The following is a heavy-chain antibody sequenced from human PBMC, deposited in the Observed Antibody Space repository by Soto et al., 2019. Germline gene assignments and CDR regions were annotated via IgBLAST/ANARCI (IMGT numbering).Heavy chain of an antibody. J-gene: IGHJ4*02. V-gene: IGHV4-61*01. Sequence: PWETLSLTCTVSGGSVSSGSYYWSWIRQPPGKGLEWIGYIYYSGSTNYNPSLKSRVTISVDKSKNQFSLKLSSVTAADTAVYYCARERPSYSSGWYLGGIVDYWGQGTLVTVSS. D-gene: IGHD6-19*01. CDR3: ARERPSYSSGWYLGGIVDY. CDR2: IYYSGST. CDR1: GGSVSSGSYY.